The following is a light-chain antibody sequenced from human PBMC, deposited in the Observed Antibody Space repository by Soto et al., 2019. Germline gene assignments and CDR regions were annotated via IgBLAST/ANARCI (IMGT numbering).Light chain of an antibody. V-gene: IGLV2-14*01. J-gene: IGLJ3*02. CDR2: EVS. Sequence: QSVLTQPASVSASPGQSITVSCTGTSSDIGAYNYVSWYQQHPGKAPKLMIYEVSNRPSGVSNRFSASKSGNTASQTISGLQAEDEADYFCSSYTSSSTVVFGGGTKLTVL. CDR3: SSYTSSSTVV. CDR1: SSDIGAYNY.